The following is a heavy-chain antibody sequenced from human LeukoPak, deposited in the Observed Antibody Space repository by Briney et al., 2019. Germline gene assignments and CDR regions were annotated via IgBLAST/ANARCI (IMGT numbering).Heavy chain of an antibody. CDR2: IYYSGST. CDR1: GFTLRSYS. D-gene: IGHD4-17*01. V-gene: IGHV4-59*08. Sequence: GSLRLSCAASGFTLRSYSMNWIRQPPGKGLEWIGYIYYSGSTNYNPSLKSRVTISVDTSKNQFSLKLSSVTAADTAVYYCARHDGDFDYWGQGTLVTVSS. CDR3: ARHDGDFDY. J-gene: IGHJ4*02.